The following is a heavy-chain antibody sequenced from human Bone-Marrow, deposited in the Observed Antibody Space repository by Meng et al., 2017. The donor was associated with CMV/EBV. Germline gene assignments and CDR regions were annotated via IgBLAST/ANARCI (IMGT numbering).Heavy chain of an antibody. V-gene: IGHV1-69*05. CDR1: GGTFSSYA. CDR2: IIPIFGTA. D-gene: IGHD3-3*02. J-gene: IGHJ5*02. Sequence: SVKVSCKASGGTFSSYAISWVRQAPGQGLEWMGGIIPIFGTANYAQKFQGRVTITTDESTSTAYMELSSLRSEDTAVYYCARGIFGVEHPINWYDPWGQGNRVNGAS. CDR3: ARGIFGVEHPINWYDP.